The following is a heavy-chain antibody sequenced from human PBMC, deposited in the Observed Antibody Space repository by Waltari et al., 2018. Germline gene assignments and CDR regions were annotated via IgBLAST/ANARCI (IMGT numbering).Heavy chain of an antibody. J-gene: IGHJ3*02. D-gene: IGHD6-19*01. CDR1: GYSFKNYW. CDR2: IYPTDADT. CDR3: ARRSFFSGNAAFDI. Sequence: EVQLVQSGAEVKKPGQSLKISCKGSGYSFKNYWIGGVRQMPGKGLEGMGFIYPTDADTRYIPSFQGQVTMSADKSISTAYLQWSILKASDTAMYYCARRSFFSGNAAFDIWGQGTMVTVSS. V-gene: IGHV5-51*01.